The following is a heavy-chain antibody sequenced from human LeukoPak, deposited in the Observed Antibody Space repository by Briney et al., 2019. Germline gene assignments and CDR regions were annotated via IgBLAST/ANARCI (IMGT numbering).Heavy chain of an antibody. CDR3: AKDSTGSGLAYYMDV. CDR1: GFTFSDYN. CDR2: ISRSGSTK. Sequence: GGSLRLSCAASGFTFSDYNMRWIRQAPGKGLEWVSSISRSGSTKYYADSVKGRFTISRDNAKNSLFLQMNSLRAEDTAVYYCAKDSTGSGLAYYMDVWGKGTTVTISS. J-gene: IGHJ6*03. D-gene: IGHD3-16*01. V-gene: IGHV3-11*01.